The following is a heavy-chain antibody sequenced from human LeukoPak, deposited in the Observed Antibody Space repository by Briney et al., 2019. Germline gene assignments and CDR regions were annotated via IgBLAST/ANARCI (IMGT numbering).Heavy chain of an antibody. D-gene: IGHD5-18*01. Sequence: SQTLSLTCTVSGGSISSGGFYWSWIRQHPGKGLEWLGYIYYSGTTYYNPSLKSRVTFSVDTSKNQFSLKLNPVTAADTALYYCARGTTDGYSYGRFDYWGQGTLVTVS. CDR3: ARGTTDGYSYGRFDY. CDR1: GGSISSGGFY. CDR2: IYYSGTT. J-gene: IGHJ4*02. V-gene: IGHV4-31*03.